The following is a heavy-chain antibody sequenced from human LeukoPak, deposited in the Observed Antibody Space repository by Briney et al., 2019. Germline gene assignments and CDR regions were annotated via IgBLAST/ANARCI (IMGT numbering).Heavy chain of an antibody. Sequence: PSETLSLTCTVSGGSISSYSWSWIRQPAGKGLEWIGYIYYSGSTNYNPSLKSRVTISADTSKNQFSLKLSSVTAADTAVYYCARSIVVVPAAKRLAFDIWGQGTMVTVSS. J-gene: IGHJ3*02. CDR2: IYYSGST. CDR3: ARSIVVVPAAKRLAFDI. V-gene: IGHV4-59*01. CDR1: GGSISSYS. D-gene: IGHD2-2*01.